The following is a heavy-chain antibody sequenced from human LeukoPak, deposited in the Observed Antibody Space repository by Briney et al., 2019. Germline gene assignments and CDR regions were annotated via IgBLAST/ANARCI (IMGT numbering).Heavy chain of an antibody. CDR1: GFTFSSYS. Sequence: NPGGSLRLSCAASGFTFSSYSMNWVRQAPGKGLEWIGEINHSGSTNYNPSLKSRVTISVDTSKNQFSLKLNSVTAADTAVYYCARHVRYGSGSYPYYYYYMDVWGKGTTVTISS. D-gene: IGHD3-10*01. J-gene: IGHJ6*03. V-gene: IGHV4-34*01. CDR2: INHSGST. CDR3: ARHVRYGSGSYPYYYYYMDV.